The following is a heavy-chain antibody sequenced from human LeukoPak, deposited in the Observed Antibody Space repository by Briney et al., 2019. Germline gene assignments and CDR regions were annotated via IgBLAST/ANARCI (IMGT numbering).Heavy chain of an antibody. J-gene: IGHJ6*04. Sequence: PGGSLRLSCAASGFTFSSYEMNWVRQAPGKGLEWVSYISSSGSTIYYADSVKGRFTFSRDNAKNSLYLQMNSVRAEDTAVYYCAGLGITMIGGVWGNGTTVTISS. CDR3: AGLGITMIGGV. CDR1: GFTFSSYE. CDR2: ISSSGSTI. D-gene: IGHD3-10*02. V-gene: IGHV3-48*03.